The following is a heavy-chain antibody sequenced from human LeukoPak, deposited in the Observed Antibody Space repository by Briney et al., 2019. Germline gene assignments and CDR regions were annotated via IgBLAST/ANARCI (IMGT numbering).Heavy chain of an antibody. CDR2: INPNSGGT. CDR3: ARDYYYGSGSYYNVLIYYYYYMDV. V-gene: IGHV1-2*02. CDR1: GYTFTGYY. Sequence: ASVKVSCKASGYTFTGYYMHWVRQAPGQGLEWMGWINPNSGGTNYAQKFQGRVIMTRDTSISTAYMELSRLRSDDTAVYYCARDYYYGSGSYYNVLIYYYYYMDVWGKGTTVTVSS. J-gene: IGHJ6*03. D-gene: IGHD3-10*01.